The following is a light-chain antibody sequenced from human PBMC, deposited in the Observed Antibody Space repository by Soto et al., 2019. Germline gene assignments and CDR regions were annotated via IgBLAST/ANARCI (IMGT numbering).Light chain of an antibody. CDR3: LQDYGYPRT. CDR1: QDTRHD. Sequence: AIQMTQSPSSLSASVGDRVTITCRASQDTRHDLGWYQQRPGKAPKLLIYAASTLQSGVPSRFSGSGSGTDFTLTITSLQPDDFATYYCLQDYGYPRTFGQGTKVEVK. CDR2: AAS. J-gene: IGKJ1*01. V-gene: IGKV1-6*01.